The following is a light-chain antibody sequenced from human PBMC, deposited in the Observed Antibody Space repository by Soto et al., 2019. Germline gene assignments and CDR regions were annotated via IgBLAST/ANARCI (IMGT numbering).Light chain of an antibody. Sequence: EIVLTQSPGTLSLSPGERATLSCRASQSVSSSYLAWYQQKPGQAPRLLIYGASSRATGIPDRFSGSGSGIDFTLTISRLEPEDFAVYYCQQYNNWPTFGQGTKVDI. CDR1: QSVSSSY. CDR3: QQYNNWPT. V-gene: IGKV3-20*01. CDR2: GAS. J-gene: IGKJ1*01.